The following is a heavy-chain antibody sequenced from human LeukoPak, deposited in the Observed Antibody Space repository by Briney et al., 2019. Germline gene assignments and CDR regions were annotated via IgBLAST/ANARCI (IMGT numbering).Heavy chain of an antibody. CDR3: AKGSGGSSYSSLDY. CDR1: GFTFSTFA. Sequence: GGYLRLSCAASGFTFSTFAMSWVRQVPGKGLEWVSSISSSGDSTYYADSAKGRFSTSRDNSKNTLYLQMNSLRAEDTAVYYCAKGSGGSSYSSLDYWGQGTLVTVSS. V-gene: IGHV3-23*01. D-gene: IGHD2-21*01. J-gene: IGHJ4*02. CDR2: ISSSGDST.